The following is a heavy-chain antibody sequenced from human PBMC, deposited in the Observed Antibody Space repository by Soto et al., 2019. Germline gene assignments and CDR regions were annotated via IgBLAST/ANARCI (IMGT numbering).Heavy chain of an antibody. Sequence: PSETLSLTCSVSGSYITSGDYHWTWIRQAPGKGLEWIGYISHSETTYYSPALKNRIIISSDFSKNQFSLRLTSVTAADTAVYYCARQSTGYSVEVDYWGQGTLVTVSS. CDR2: ISHSETT. J-gene: IGHJ4*02. D-gene: IGHD6-13*01. CDR3: ARQSTGYSVEVDY. V-gene: IGHV4-30-4*01. CDR1: GSYITSGDYH.